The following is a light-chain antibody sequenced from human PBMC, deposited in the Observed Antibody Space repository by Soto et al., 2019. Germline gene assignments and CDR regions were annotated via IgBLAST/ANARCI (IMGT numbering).Light chain of an antibody. CDR1: SSNLGAGFD. Sequence: LTQPPSVSGAPGQGVTISCTGSSSNLGAGFDVHWYQQLPGTAPKLLMYGNNNRPSGVPDRFSGSRSGTSASLAITGLQTEDEGDYYCLSYDSSLRGWVFGGGTKVTVL. J-gene: IGLJ3*02. CDR3: LSYDSSLRGWV. CDR2: GNN. V-gene: IGLV1-40*01.